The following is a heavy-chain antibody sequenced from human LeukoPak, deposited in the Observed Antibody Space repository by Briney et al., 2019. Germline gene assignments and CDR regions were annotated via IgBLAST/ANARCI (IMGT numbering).Heavy chain of an antibody. J-gene: IGHJ6*01. V-gene: IGHV1-46*01. CDR2: NFFHDGTT. CDR3: ARDSGNYHYDMDV. D-gene: IGHD3-10*01. Sequence: ASVKVSCKTSGYSFTSHHVHWVRQAPGQGLEWMGINFFHDGTTSNTQKFPGRLTMTRDTSTSTVYMELSSLRPEDTAVYYCARDSGNYHYDMDVWGQGTTVIVSS. CDR1: GYSFTSHH.